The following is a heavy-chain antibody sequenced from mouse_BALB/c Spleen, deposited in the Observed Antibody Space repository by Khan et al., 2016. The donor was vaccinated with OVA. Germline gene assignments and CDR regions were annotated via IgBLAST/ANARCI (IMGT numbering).Heavy chain of an antibody. CDR2: ISSGDST. CDR1: GFTFSNYV. J-gene: IGHJ3*01. CDR3: ARDYWFAY. Sequence: EVELVESGGGLVKPGGSLKLSCAASGFTFSNYVMSWVRQSPEKRLEWVASISSGDSTYYLDSVKGRFTISRDNARNILYLQMSSLRSEDTAMYYCARDYWFAYWGQGTLVTVSA. V-gene: IGHV5-6-5*01.